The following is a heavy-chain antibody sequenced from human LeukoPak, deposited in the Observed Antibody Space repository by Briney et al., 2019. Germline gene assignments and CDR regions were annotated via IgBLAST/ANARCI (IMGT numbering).Heavy chain of an antibody. Sequence: SVKVSCKASGATFSSYAISWVRQAPGQGLEWMGRIIPIFGTANYAQKFQGRVTITTDESTSTAYMELSSVRSEDTAVYYCARDDFWSGYCLDYWGQGTLVTVSS. CDR2: IIPIFGTA. CDR3: ARDDFWSGYCLDY. J-gene: IGHJ4*02. V-gene: IGHV1-69*05. D-gene: IGHD3-3*01. CDR1: GATFSSYA.